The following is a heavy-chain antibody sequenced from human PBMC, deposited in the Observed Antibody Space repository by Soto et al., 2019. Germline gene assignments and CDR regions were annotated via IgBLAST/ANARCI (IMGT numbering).Heavy chain of an antibody. D-gene: IGHD2-2*01. CDR1: GYTFTSYG. V-gene: IGHV1-18*01. J-gene: IGHJ5*02. Sequence: QVQLVQSGAEVKKPGASVKVSCKASGYTFTSYGISWVRQAPGQGLEWMGWISVYNGNTNYAQKLQGRGTRTTDTATSTAYLEVRSLRPVATAVYYCAGDVYCSSTSCYLARASWWFDPWGQGTLVTVSS. CDR2: ISVYNGNT. CDR3: AGDVYCSSTSCYLARASWWFDP.